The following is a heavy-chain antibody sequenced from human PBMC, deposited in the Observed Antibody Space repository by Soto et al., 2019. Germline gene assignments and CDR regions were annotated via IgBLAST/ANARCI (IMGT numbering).Heavy chain of an antibody. CDR1: GDTFSTYT. CDR2: FIPVVEKP. V-gene: IGHV1-69*02. D-gene: IGHD3-22*01. CDR3: ASHQPYYYDGSGQHNGGFDN. Sequence: QVQLMQSGAEVKKPGSSVKVSCKASGDTFSTYTISWLRQAPGQGLEWMGRFIPVVEKPINAQKFQGRVTITADTSMSTANVALNNRRSQDTAVYYCASHQPYYYDGSGQHNGGFDNWGQGTLVTVSS. J-gene: IGHJ4*02.